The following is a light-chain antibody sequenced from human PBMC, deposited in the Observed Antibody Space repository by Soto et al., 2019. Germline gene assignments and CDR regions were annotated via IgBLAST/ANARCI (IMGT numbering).Light chain of an antibody. CDR2: GAS. CDR3: QQYGNSPPVT. CDR1: QSVSNDF. J-gene: IGKJ4*01. V-gene: IGKV3-20*01. Sequence: EIVLTQSPGILSLSPGERATLSCRASQSVSNDFLAWYQQKPGQAPRLLIYGASTRATDVPDRFSGSGSGADFTLSISRLEPEDFAVYYCQQYGNSPPVTFGGGTKVEI.